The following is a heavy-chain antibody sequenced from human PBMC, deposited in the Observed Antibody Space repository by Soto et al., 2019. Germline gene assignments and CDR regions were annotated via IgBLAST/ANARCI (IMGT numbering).Heavy chain of an antibody. D-gene: IGHD3-9*01. J-gene: IGHJ5*02. CDR3: ARDTENYDILTSTRFDP. CDR2: IYYSGTN. CDR1: GGSINRGDYY. Sequence: QVQLQESCPGLVKPSQTLTLTCTVSGGSINRGDYYWSWIRQPPGKGLEWLGHIYYSGTNYYNPSLKSRVIISVDTSKTQVSLKLSSVTAADTGVYYCARDTENYDILTSTRFDPCGQGTLVTVSS. V-gene: IGHV4-30-4*01.